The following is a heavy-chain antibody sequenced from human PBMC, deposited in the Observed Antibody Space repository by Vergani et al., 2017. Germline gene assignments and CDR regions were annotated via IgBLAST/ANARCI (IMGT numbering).Heavy chain of an antibody. J-gene: IGHJ4*02. Sequence: EVQLVQSGAEVKKPGESLKISCPISGYSFTNNSIGWVRQIPGKGLEWMGINHPADSDTRYSPSFQGQVTISVGKSISTAYLQRSSLRASDSAMYYCASLYGRDSSGSKYFDYWGQGTLVTVSS. CDR2: NHPADSDT. CDR3: ASLYGRDSSGSKYFDY. D-gene: IGHD3-22*01. V-gene: IGHV5-51*01. CDR1: GYSFTNNS.